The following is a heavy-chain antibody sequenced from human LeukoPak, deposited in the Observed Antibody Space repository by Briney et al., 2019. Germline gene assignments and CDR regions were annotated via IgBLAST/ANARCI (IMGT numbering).Heavy chain of an antibody. CDR2: INHSGST. Sequence: SETLSLTCAVYGGSFSGYYWSWIRQPPGKGLEWIGEINHSGSTNYNPSLKSRVTISVDTSKNQFSLKLSSVTAADTAVYYCARRRAERYYYDSSGYYGIGGVFDYWGQGTLVTVSS. CDR3: ARRRAERYYYDSSGYYGIGGVFDY. CDR1: GGSFSGYY. V-gene: IGHV4-34*01. J-gene: IGHJ4*02. D-gene: IGHD3-22*01.